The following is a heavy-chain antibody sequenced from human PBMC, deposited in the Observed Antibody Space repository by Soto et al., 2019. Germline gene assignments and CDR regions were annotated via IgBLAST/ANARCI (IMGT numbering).Heavy chain of an antibody. CDR3: ATFYGDYEAY. J-gene: IGHJ6*02. D-gene: IGHD4-17*01. CDR2: IYPGDSYT. V-gene: IGHV5-51*01. CDR1: VYSFTSYW. Sequence: GESLKISCKGSVYSFTSYWIGWVRQMPGKGLEWMGIIYPGDSYTRYSQSFQGQVTISADKSITTAYLQWSSLKASDTAMYYCATFYGDYEAYWGQGTTVTVSS.